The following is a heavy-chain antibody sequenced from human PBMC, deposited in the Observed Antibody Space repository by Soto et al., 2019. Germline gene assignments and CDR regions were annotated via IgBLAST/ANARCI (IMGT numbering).Heavy chain of an antibody. CDR3: AKPGHDYGGNSLDAFDF. V-gene: IGHV3-30*18. D-gene: IGHD4-17*01. J-gene: IGHJ3*01. Sequence: QVQLVESGGGVVQPGRSLRLSCAASGFTFSSYGMHWVRQAPGKGLEWVAVISYDGSNKYYADSVKGRFTISRDNSKNTLYLQKNSMRAEDKAVYYCAKPGHDYGGNSLDAFDFWGQGTMVTVSS. CDR1: GFTFSSYG. CDR2: ISYDGSNK.